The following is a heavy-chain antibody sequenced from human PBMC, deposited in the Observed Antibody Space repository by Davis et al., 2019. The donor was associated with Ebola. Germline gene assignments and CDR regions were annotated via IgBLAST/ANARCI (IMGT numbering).Heavy chain of an antibody. Sequence: GESLKISCAASGFTFSSYEMNWVRQAPGKGLEWVSYISSSGSTIYYADSVKGRFTISRDNAKNSLYLQMNSLRAEDTAVYYCARAGVWGSYRWKWFDPWGQGTLVTVSS. CDR2: ISSSGSTI. CDR3: ARAGVWGSYRWKWFDP. V-gene: IGHV3-48*03. D-gene: IGHD3-16*02. CDR1: GFTFSSYE. J-gene: IGHJ5*02.